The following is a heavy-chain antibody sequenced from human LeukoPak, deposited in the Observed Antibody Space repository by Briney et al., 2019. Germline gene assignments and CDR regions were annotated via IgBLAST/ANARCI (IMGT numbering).Heavy chain of an antibody. Sequence: GGSLTLSCAASGFTVSSNYMTWVRQAPGKGLEWVSVIYSGGSTVYAESVQGRFTISRDNSKNTLYLQMNSLRAEDTAVYYCASSSGSYYNGLDYWGQGTLVTVSP. J-gene: IGHJ4*02. CDR2: IYSGGST. V-gene: IGHV3-53*01. CDR3: ASSSGSYYNGLDY. CDR1: GFTVSSNY. D-gene: IGHD3-10*01.